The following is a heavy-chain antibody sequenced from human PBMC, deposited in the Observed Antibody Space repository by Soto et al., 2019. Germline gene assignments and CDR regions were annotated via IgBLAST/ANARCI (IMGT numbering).Heavy chain of an antibody. J-gene: IGHJ4*02. V-gene: IGHV4-30-2*01. CDR3: ARGYGDYVVGNFDY. CDR1: GGSISSGGYS. D-gene: IGHD4-17*01. Sequence: SETLSLTCAVSGGSISSGGYSWSWIRQPPGKGLEWIGYIYHSGSTYYNPSLKSRVTISVDRSKNQFSLKLSSVTAADTAVYYCARGYGDYVVGNFDYWGQGTLVTVSS. CDR2: IYHSGST.